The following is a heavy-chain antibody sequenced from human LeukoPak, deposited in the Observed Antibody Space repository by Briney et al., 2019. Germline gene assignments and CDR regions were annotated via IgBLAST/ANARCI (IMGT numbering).Heavy chain of an antibody. CDR3: ARRGAPRPAGNYFDP. Sequence: SQTLSLTCTVSGGSLNSSSYYWGWIRQPPGKGLEWIGNLFYDGRTYNNPSLKSRVTISLDTSKNQFSLKLTSVTAADTAVYYGARRGAPRPAGNYFDPWGQGALVTVSS. CDR2: LFYDGRT. CDR1: GGSLNSSSYY. V-gene: IGHV4-39*07. D-gene: IGHD3-10*01. J-gene: IGHJ5*02.